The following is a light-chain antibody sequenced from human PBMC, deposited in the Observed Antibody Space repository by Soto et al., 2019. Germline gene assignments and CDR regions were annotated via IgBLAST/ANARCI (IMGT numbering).Light chain of an antibody. CDR1: QRISDY. Sequence: DIQMTQSPSSLSASVGDRVTITCRTSQRISDYLNWYQQKPGKAPTLLIYTTSKVQSGVPSRFSGSGSATYITLTISSLQTDDLATYYHQQHYCTPLTFGQGTKVE. V-gene: IGKV1-39*01. CDR3: QQHYCTPLT. CDR2: TTS. J-gene: IGKJ1*01.